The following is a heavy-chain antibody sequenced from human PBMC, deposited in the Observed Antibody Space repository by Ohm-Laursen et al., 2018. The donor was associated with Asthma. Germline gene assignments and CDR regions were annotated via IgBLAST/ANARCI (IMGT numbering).Heavy chain of an antibody. CDR2: ISGSAGST. Sequence: SLRLSCSASGFTFSSFAMSWVRQAPGKGLEWVSTISGSAGSTYYADSVKGRFTNSRDNSKNTLYLQMNSLRAEDAAVYYCARTGDGYNSDYYYYGMDVWGQGTTVTVSS. CDR1: GFTFSSFA. V-gene: IGHV3-23*01. D-gene: IGHD5-24*01. J-gene: IGHJ6*02. CDR3: ARTGDGYNSDYYYYGMDV.